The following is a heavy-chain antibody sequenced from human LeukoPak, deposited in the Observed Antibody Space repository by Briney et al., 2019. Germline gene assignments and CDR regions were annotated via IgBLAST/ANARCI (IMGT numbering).Heavy chain of an antibody. CDR2: INPNSGGT. D-gene: IGHD3-22*01. CDR3: ARLSFTMIVVVGDY. Sequence: GASVKVSCKASGYTFTGYFMHWVRQAPGQGLEWMGWINPNSGGTNYAQKFQGRVTMTRDTSISTAYMELSSLRSDDTAVYYCARLSFTMIVVVGDYWGQGTLVTVSS. J-gene: IGHJ4*02. V-gene: IGHV1-2*02. CDR1: GYTFTGYF.